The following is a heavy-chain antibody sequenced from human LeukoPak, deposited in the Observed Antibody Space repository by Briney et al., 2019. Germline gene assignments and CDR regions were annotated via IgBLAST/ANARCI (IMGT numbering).Heavy chain of an antibody. D-gene: IGHD3-22*01. CDR2: ISSGGSTI. CDR1: GFTFSSLE. J-gene: IGHJ3*02. CDR3: AKDSAAHYYDSSGYSLGAAFDI. Sequence: GGSLRLSCAASGFTFSSLEMKWVRQAPGKGLEWVSYISSGGSTIYYADSVKGRFTISRDNAKNSLYLQMNSLRAEDTALYYCAKDSAAHYYDSSGYSLGAAFDIWGQGTMVTVSS. V-gene: IGHV3-48*03.